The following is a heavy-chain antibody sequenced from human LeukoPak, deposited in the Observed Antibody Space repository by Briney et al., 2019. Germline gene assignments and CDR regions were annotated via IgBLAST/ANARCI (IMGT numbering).Heavy chain of an antibody. J-gene: IGHJ3*02. CDR2: ISPNGKST. Sequence: GGSLRLSCAASGFTFSGYSIHWVRQAPGKGLEYVSAISPNGKSTFYANSVKGRFSISRDNSKNTLYLQMGSLRAEDMAVYYCARVGDIDAFDIWGQGTMVTVSS. V-gene: IGHV3-64*01. CDR1: GFTFSGYS. D-gene: IGHD2-15*01. CDR3: ARVGDIDAFDI.